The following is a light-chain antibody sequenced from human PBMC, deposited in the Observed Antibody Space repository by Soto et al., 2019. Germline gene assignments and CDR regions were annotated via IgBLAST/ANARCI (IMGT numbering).Light chain of an antibody. CDR2: KAS. V-gene: IGKV1-5*03. CDR3: QHYDSYSEA. J-gene: IGKJ1*01. CDR1: QAISSW. Sequence: DVHMTQSPSTLSGSVGDRVTMTCRGSQAISSWLSWYQQKPGKAPKLLIYKASTLKSGVPSRFSGSGSGTEFTLTISSLQPDDFATYYCQHYDSYSEAFGQGTKVDI.